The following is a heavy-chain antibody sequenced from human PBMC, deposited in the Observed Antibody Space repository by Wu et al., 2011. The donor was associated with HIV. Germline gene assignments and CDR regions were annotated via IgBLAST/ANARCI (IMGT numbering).Heavy chain of an antibody. CDR2: MVPMFGRQ. Sequence: QVQLVQSGAEVKKPGSSVKVSCKASGGTFSGHSLSWVRQAPGQGLEWMGGMVPMFGRQDHAQKFRGRAKITVDKSQTTAYMELSSLRSDDTAVYYCARDFGGDEDSWGQGTLVTVSS. CDR1: GGTFSGHS. J-gene: IGHJ4*02. V-gene: IGHV1-69*14. D-gene: IGHD2-21*01. CDR3: ARDFGGDEDS.